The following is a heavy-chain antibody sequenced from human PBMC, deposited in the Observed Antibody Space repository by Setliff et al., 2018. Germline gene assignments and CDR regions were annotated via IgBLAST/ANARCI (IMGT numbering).Heavy chain of an antibody. V-gene: IGHV4-39*01. CDR2: IFYSGRT. CDR1: GASITNINYY. J-gene: IGHJ4*02. Sequence: SETLSLTCTVSGASITNINYYWGLIRQPPGKGLEWIGSIFYSGRTFYNPSLKSRVTISVDTSKNQFSLTLSSVTAEGTAVYYCGRGLLRFLEFLPPPGGLGTLVTVSS. CDR3: GRGLLRFLEFLPPP. D-gene: IGHD3-3*01.